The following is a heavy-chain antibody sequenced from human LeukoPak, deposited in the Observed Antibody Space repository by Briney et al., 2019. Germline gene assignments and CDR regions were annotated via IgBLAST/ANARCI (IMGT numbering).Heavy chain of an antibody. Sequence: SETLSLTCSVSGGSIRSWIRQPPGKGLEWIGYIYYTGSTNYNPSLKSRVTMFVDMSKNQFSLRLSSVTAADTAVYYCARHRAYSSSSPFDYWGQGTLVTVSS. CDR1: GGSIR. J-gene: IGHJ4*02. D-gene: IGHD6-6*01. CDR2: IYYTGST. V-gene: IGHV4-59*08. CDR3: ARHRAYSSSSPFDY.